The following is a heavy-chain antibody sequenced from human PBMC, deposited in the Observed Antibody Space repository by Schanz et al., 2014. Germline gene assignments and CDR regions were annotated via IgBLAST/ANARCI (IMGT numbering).Heavy chain of an antibody. CDR3: ARGVARERYADWLELDY. D-gene: IGHD3-9*01. CDR1: KSTFNNYP. CDR2: IGSTSTTM. V-gene: IGHV3-48*01. J-gene: IGHJ4*02. Sequence: EVQLLESGGGLVQPGGTLRLSCEASKSTFNNYPMSWVRQAPGRGLEWISYIGSTSTTMYYADSVKGRFTISRDSPKNRLYLQMNRLRPEDSDVYYCARGVARERYADWLELDYWGQGTLVSVSS.